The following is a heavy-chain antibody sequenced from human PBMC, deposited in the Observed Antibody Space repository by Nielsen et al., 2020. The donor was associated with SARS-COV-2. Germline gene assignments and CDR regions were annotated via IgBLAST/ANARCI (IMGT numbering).Heavy chain of an antibody. J-gene: IGHJ5*02. Sequence: ASVKVSCKASGGTFSSYAISWVRQAPGQGLEWMGWMNPDSGNTGYAQQFQGRVTMTRDTSTSTAYMELTSLTSEDTAMYYCARVEQFVHWFDPWGQGTLVTVSS. CDR2: MNPDSGNT. V-gene: IGHV1-8*02. CDR3: ARVEQFVHWFDP. CDR1: GGTFSSYA. D-gene: IGHD6-6*01.